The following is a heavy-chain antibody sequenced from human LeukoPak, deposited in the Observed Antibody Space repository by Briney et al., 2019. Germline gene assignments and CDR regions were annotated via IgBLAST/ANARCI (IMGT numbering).Heavy chain of an antibody. J-gene: IGHJ5*02. CDR1: GYTFTSYG. Sequence: GASVKVSCKASGYTFTSYGISWVRQAPGQGLEWMGRIIPILGIANYAQKFQGRVTITADKSTSTAYMELSSLRSEDTAVYYCARDDPNEGSYNWFDPWGQGTLVTVSS. CDR2: IIPILGIA. CDR3: ARDDPNEGSYNWFDP. V-gene: IGHV1-69*04. D-gene: IGHD2-8*01.